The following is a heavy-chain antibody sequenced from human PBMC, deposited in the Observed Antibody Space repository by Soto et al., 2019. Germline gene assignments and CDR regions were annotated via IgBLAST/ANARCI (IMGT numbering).Heavy chain of an antibody. D-gene: IGHD5-18*01. CDR1: GGSISSYY. CDR3: ASQKYSYGYRY. V-gene: IGHV4-59*01. Sequence: PSETLSLTCTVSGGSISSYYWSWIRQPPGKGLEWIGYIYYSGSTNYNPSLKSRVTISVDTSKNQFSLKLSSVTAADTAVYYCASQKYSYGYRYWGQGTLVTSPQ. J-gene: IGHJ4*02. CDR2: IYYSGST.